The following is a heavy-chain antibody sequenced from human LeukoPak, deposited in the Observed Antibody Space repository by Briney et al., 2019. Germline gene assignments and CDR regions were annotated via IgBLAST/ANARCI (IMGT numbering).Heavy chain of an antibody. CDR2: IYTSGST. J-gene: IGHJ3*02. CDR1: GGSISSYY. Sequence: PSETLSLTCTVSGGSISSYYWSWIRQPAGKGLEWIGHIYTSGSTNYNPSLKSRVTMSVDTSKNQFSLKLSSVTAADTAVYYCARGGGDYYDSSGSSDHAFDIWGQGTMVTVSS. CDR3: ARGGGDYYDSSGSSDHAFDI. V-gene: IGHV4-4*07. D-gene: IGHD3-22*01.